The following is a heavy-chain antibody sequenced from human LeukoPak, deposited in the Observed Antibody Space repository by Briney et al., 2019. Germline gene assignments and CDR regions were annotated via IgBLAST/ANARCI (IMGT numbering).Heavy chain of an antibody. CDR3: ARDYTRGIAARPLNWFDP. V-gene: IGHV3-21*01. D-gene: IGHD6-6*01. Sequence: GGSLRLSCAASGFTFSSYSMNWVRQAPGKGLEWVSSISSSSSYIYYADSVKGRFTISRDNAKNSLYLQMNSLRAEDTAVYYCARDYTRGIAARPLNWFDPWGQGTLVTVSS. CDR1: GFTFSSYS. CDR2: ISSSSSYI. J-gene: IGHJ5*02.